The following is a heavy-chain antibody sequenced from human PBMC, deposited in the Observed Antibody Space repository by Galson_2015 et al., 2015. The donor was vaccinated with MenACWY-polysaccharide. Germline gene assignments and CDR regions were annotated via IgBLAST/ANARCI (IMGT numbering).Heavy chain of an antibody. J-gene: IGHJ2*01. CDR3: AGKPRLGYLDL. Sequence: SLRLSCAASGFTFRSYRMHWVRQAPGKGLVWVSRINSDGSSTDYADSVKGRFTISRDNAKDTLYLQMNSLRAEDTAVYYCAGKPRLGYLDLLGRGPLVTVSS. CDR2: INSDGSST. CDR1: GFTFRSYR. D-gene: IGHD2-21*01. V-gene: IGHV3-74*01.